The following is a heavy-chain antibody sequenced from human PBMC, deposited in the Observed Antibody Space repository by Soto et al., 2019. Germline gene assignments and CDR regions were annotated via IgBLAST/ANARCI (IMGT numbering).Heavy chain of an antibody. CDR2: ISYDGSNK. Sequence: GVSLRLSCAASGFTFSSYGMHWVRQAPGKGLEWVAVISYDGSNKYYADSVKGRFTISRDNSKNTLYLQMNSLRAEDTAVYYCATSNWHPLYGYYYMDVWGKGTTVTVSS. D-gene: IGHD1-1*01. CDR1: GFTFSSYG. CDR3: ATSNWHPLYGYYYMDV. V-gene: IGHV3-30*03. J-gene: IGHJ6*03.